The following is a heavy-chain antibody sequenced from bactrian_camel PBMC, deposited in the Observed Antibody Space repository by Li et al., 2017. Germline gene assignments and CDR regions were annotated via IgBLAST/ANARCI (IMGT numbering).Heavy chain of an antibody. V-gene: IGHV3S53*01. CDR1: GDTSRIAT. CDR2: IVRGSHT. J-gene: IGHJ4*01. D-gene: IGHD6*01. CDR3: AADRGAGSWFGFEYKY. Sequence: HVQLVESGRGSVHSGGSLRLSCAASGDTSRIATRAWFRQATGKEREAVAAIVRGSHTDYHAAVKGRFTISQDTPKNTVYLQMNSLNPDDTAVYYCAADRGAGSWFGFEYKYWGQGTQVTVS.